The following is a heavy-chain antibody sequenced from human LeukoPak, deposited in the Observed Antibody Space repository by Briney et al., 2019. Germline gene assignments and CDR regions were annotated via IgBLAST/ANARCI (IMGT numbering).Heavy chain of an antibody. Sequence: PSETLSLTCTVSGGSIGSGHYCWSWIRQPPGKGLEWIGYIYYSGSTYYNPSLKSRVTISVDTSKNHFSLKLSSVTAADTAVYYCARASGRFLEWLASEYWGQGTLVTVSS. CDR1: GGSIGSGHYC. CDR3: ARASGRFLEWLASEY. CDR2: IYYSGST. V-gene: IGHV4-30-4*08. D-gene: IGHD3-3*01. J-gene: IGHJ4*02.